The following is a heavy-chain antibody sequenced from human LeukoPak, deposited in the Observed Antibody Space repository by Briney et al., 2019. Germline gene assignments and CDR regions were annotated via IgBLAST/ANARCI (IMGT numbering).Heavy chain of an antibody. CDR3: ARAVHWSYDS. V-gene: IGHV1-2*02. CDR2: IDPNSGAT. Sequence: ASVKVSCKASGYTFTDRYMHWVRQAPGQGLEWMGWIDPNSGATTYAQKFQGRVSMTRGTSISTAYMELSSLTSDDTAVYYCARAVHWSYDSWGQGTLVTVSS. J-gene: IGHJ4*02. D-gene: IGHD1-7*01. CDR1: GYTFTDRY.